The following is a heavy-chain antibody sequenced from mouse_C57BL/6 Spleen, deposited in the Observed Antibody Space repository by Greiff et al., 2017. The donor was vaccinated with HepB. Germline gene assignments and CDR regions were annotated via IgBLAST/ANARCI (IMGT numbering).Heavy chain of an antibody. D-gene: IGHD1-1*01. Sequence: QVQLQQSGTELVKPGASVKLSCKASGYTFTSYWMHWVKQRPGQGLEWIGNINPSNGGTNYNEKFKSKATLTVDKSSSTAYMQLSSLTSEDSAVYYCARRAFVTTVVDWYFDVWGTGTTVTVSS. V-gene: IGHV1-53*01. CDR2: INPSNGGT. CDR3: ARRAFVTTVVDWYFDV. J-gene: IGHJ1*03. CDR1: GYTFTSYW.